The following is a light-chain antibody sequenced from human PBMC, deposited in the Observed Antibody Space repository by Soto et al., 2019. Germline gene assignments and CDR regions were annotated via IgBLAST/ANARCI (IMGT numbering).Light chain of an antibody. CDR3: QEYNDWPRN. Sequence: EIVMSQSIATLSVSPWEGATLSGMASQSVRTKLARYQQKAGQAPRLLIYGASTRATGVPARFSGSASGTEFTLTISGLQSEDFAVYYCQEYNDWPRNFGQGTRLEIK. CDR2: GAS. CDR1: QSVRTK. V-gene: IGKV3-15*01. J-gene: IGKJ5*01.